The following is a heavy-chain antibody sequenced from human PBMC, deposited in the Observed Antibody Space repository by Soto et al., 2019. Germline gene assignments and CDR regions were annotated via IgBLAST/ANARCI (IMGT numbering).Heavy chain of an antibody. J-gene: IGHJ6*03. Sequence: SETLSLTCTVSGGSISSYYWSWIRQPPGKGLEWIGYIYYSGSTNYNPSLKSRVTISVDTSKNQFSLKLSSVTAADTAVYYCARRTVAGTRAPPYYYYMDVWGKGTTVTVSS. V-gene: IGHV4-59*08. CDR1: GGSISSYY. CDR3: ARRTVAGTRAPPYYYYMDV. D-gene: IGHD6-19*01. CDR2: IYYSGST.